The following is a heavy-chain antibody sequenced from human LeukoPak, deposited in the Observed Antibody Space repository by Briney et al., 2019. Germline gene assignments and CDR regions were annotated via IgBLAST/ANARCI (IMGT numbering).Heavy chain of an antibody. D-gene: IGHD3-16*02. V-gene: IGHV4-34*01. CDR1: GGSFSGYY. CDR3: ARDKGYYVWGSYRPYYFDY. CDR2: INHSGST. J-gene: IGHJ4*02. Sequence: SETLSLTCAVYGGSFSGYYWSWIRQPPGKGLEWIGEINHSGSTNYNPSLKSRVTISVDTSKNQFSLKLSSVTAADTAVYYCARDKGYYVWGSYRPYYFDYWGQGTLVTVSS.